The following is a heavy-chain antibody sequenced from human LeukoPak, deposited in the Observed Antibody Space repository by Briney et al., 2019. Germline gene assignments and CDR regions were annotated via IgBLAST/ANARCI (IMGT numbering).Heavy chain of an antibody. Sequence: GGSLRLSCAASGFTFSNAWMSWVRQAPGKGLEWVGRIKSKTDGGTTDYAAPVKGRFTISRDDSKNTLYLQMNSLKTEDTAVYYCTTDLIVAVTALGFDYWGQGTLVTVSS. D-gene: IGHD2-21*02. J-gene: IGHJ4*02. CDR3: TTDLIVAVTALGFDY. CDR2: IKSKTDGGTT. V-gene: IGHV3-15*01. CDR1: GFTFSNAW.